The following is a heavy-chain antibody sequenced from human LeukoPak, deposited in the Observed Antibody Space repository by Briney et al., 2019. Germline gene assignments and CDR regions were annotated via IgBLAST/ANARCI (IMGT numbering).Heavy chain of an antibody. V-gene: IGHV3-66*01. CDR3: GGVVRFLEFYYFDY. CDR1: GFTVSSNY. Sequence: GGSLRLSCAASGFTVSSNYMSWVRQAPGKGLEWVSVIYSGGSTYYADSVKGRFTISRDNSKNTLYLQMNSLRAEDTAVYYCGGVVRFLEFYYFDYWGQGTLVTVSS. D-gene: IGHD3-3*01. CDR2: IYSGGST. J-gene: IGHJ4*02.